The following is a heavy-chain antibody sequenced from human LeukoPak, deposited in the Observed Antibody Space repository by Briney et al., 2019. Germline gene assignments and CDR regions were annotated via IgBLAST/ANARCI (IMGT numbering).Heavy chain of an antibody. CDR2: ISYDGSNK. J-gene: IGHJ3*02. CDR1: GFTFSSYG. V-gene: IGHV3-30*18. CDR3: AKWLSYGYDDAFDI. Sequence: GGSLRLSCAASGFTFSSYGMHWVRQAPGKGLEWVAVISYDGSNKYYADSVKGRFTISRDNSKNTLYLQMNSLRAEDTAVYYCAKWLSYGYDDAFDIWGQGTMVTVSS. D-gene: IGHD5-18*01.